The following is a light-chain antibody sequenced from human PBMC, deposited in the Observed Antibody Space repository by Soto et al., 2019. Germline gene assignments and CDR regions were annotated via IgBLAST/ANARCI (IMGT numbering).Light chain of an antibody. CDR3: SSYTSSSTFYV. J-gene: IGLJ1*01. V-gene: IGLV2-14*03. CDR1: SSDVGAYDF. Sequence: QSALIQPASVSGSPGQSITISCTGTSSDVGAYDFVSWYQQHPGKGPKLMIYDVSNRPSGVSNRFSGSKSGNTASLTISGLQAEDEADYYCSSYTSSSTFYVFGTGTKLTVL. CDR2: DVS.